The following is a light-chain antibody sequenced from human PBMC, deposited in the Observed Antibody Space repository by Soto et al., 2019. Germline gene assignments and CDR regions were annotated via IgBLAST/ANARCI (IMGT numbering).Light chain of an antibody. CDR3: QQYNTYST. Sequence: IQMTQSPSTLSGSVGDRVSITCRASQTISSWLAWYQQKPGKAPKLLIYKASTLKSGVPSRFSGSGSGTEFTLTISSLQPDDFATYFCQQYNTYSTFGQGTKVDIK. J-gene: IGKJ1*01. V-gene: IGKV1-5*03. CDR2: KAS. CDR1: QTISSW.